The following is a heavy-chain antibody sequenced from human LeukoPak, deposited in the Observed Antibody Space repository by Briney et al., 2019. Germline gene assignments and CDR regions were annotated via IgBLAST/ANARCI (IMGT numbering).Heavy chain of an antibody. D-gene: IGHD6-13*01. Sequence: GASVKVSCKASGYTFTGYYMHWVRQAPGQGPEWMGHINPNSGDTDYAQNFQGRVTMTRDTSITTAYMELSRLRYDDTAVYYCAKARVSGSASSDYWGQGTLVTVSS. CDR3: AKARVSGSASSDY. V-gene: IGHV1-2*06. CDR1: GYTFTGYY. J-gene: IGHJ4*02. CDR2: INPNSGDT.